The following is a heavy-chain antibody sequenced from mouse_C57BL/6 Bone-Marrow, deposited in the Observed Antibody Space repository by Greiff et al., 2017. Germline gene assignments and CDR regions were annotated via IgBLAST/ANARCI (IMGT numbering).Heavy chain of an antibody. CDR3: ARQEGDPAWCAY. D-gene: IGHD2-13*01. CDR1: GFTFSSYG. J-gene: IGHJ3*01. CDR2: ISSGVSYT. V-gene: IGHV5-6*01. Sequence: EVQGVESGGDLVKPGASPKFSCAASGFTFSSYGMSWVRQTPDKRLEWVATISSGVSYTYYPDSVKGRFTISRDKAKNTLYLQMSSLKSEDTAMYYCARQEGDPAWCAYWGEGTLVTVAA.